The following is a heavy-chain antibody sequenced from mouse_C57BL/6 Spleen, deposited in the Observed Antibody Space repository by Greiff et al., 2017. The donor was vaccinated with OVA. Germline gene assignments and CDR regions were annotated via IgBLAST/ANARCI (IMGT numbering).Heavy chain of an antibody. CDR1: GFTFSSYA. V-gene: IGHV5-9-1*02. D-gene: IGHD1-1*01. CDR3: TSTTVVAPYYAMDY. J-gene: IGHJ4*01. CDR2: ISSGGDYI. Sequence: EVQLQESGEGLVKPGGSLKLSCAASGFTFSSYAMSWVRQTPGKRLEWVAYISSGGDYIYYADTVKGRFTISRDNARNTLYLQMSSLKSEDTAMYYCTSTTVVAPYYAMDYWGQGTSVTVSS.